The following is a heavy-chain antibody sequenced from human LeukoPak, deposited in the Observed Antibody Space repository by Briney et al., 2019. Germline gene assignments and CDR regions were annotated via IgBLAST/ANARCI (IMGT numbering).Heavy chain of an antibody. J-gene: IGHJ1*01. Sequence: GGSLRLSCAASGFTFTSYAMTSVRQAPGKGLEWDSSITDSGGTTYYADSVKGRFTISRDNYKNTLYLQMNSLRVEDTAVYYCARDPNGNYVGAFDFQRWGQGTLVTVSS. CDR2: ITDSGGTT. CDR3: ARDPNGNYVGAFDFQR. CDR1: GFTFTSYA. D-gene: IGHD4-17*01. V-gene: IGHV3-23*01.